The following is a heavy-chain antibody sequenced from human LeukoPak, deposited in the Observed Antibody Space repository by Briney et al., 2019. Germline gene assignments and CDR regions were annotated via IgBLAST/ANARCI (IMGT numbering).Heavy chain of an antibody. J-gene: IGHJ3*02. CDR2: IIPIFGTA. V-gene: IGHV1-69*01. Sequence: ASVKVSCKASGGTFSSYAISWVRQAPGQGLEWMGGIIPIFGTANYAQKFQGRVTITADESTSTAYMELSSLRSEDTAVYYCAREAVYGGNPKGDAFDIWGQGTMVTVSS. D-gene: IGHD4-23*01. CDR1: GGTFSSYA. CDR3: AREAVYGGNPKGDAFDI.